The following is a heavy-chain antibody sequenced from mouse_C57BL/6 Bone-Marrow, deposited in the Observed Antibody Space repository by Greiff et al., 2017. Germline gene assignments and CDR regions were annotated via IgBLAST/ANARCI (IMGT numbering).Heavy chain of an antibody. CDR1: GYTFTSYG. V-gene: IGHV1-81*01. CDR3: EREGAYYSNYDAMDY. D-gene: IGHD2-5*01. CDR2: IYPRSGNT. Sequence: QVQLQQSGAELVRPGASVKLSCKASGYTFTSYGISWVKQRTGQGLEWIGEIYPRSGNTYYNEKFKGKATLTADKSSSTAYMELRSLTSEDSAVYFCEREGAYYSNYDAMDYWGQGTSVTVSS. J-gene: IGHJ4*01.